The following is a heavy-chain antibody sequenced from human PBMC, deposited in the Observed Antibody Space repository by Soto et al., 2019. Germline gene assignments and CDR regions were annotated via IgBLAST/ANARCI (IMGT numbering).Heavy chain of an antibody. CDR1: GGSISSGGYY. CDR2: IYKSATT. V-gene: IGHV4-30-4*01. D-gene: IGHD2-15*01. CDR3: ARGRYCLTGRCFPNWFDS. J-gene: IGHJ5*01. Sequence: SETLSLTCTVSGGSISSGGYYWSWIRQPPGQALEYIGYIYKSATTYYNPSFESRVAISLDTSKSQFSLNVTSVTAADTAVYFCARGRYCLTGRCFPNWFDSWGQGTLVTVSS.